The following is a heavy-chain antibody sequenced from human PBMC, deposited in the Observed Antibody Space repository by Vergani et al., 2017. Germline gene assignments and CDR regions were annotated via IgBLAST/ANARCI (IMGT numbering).Heavy chain of an antibody. CDR3: ARSYYDSSGYYFHY. Sequence: QVQLQQWGAGLLKPSETLSLTCAVYGGSFSGYYWSWIRQPPGKGLEWIGEINHSGSTNYNPSLKSRVTISVDTSKNQFSLKLSSVTAADTAVYYCARSYYDSSGYYFHYWGQATLVTVSS. V-gene: IGHV4-34*01. J-gene: IGHJ4*02. D-gene: IGHD3-22*01. CDR2: INHSGST. CDR1: GGSFSGYY.